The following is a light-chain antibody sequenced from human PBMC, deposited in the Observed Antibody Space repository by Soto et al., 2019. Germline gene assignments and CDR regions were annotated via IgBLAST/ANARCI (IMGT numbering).Light chain of an antibody. V-gene: IGKV3-20*01. CDR2: GAS. CDR3: QQYGSSTWT. CDR1: QSVSSSY. Sequence: EIVLTQSPGTLSLSPGERATLSCRASQSVSSSYLAWYQQKPGQAPRLLIYGASSRATGIPDRFSGSGSGTDFTRIISRLEPEDYAVYYCQQYGSSTWTFGQGTKVEIQ. J-gene: IGKJ1*01.